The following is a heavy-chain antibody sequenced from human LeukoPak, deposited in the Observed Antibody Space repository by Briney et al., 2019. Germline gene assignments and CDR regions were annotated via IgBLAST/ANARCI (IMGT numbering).Heavy chain of an antibody. V-gene: IGHV3-53*01. D-gene: IGHD3-16*01. CDR1: GFTVSTNY. CDR3: ASHWGGY. Sequence: PGGSLRLSCAASGFTVSTNYMSWVRQAPGKGLEWVSIIYDSGTMHYADSVKGRFTISRDNLKNTLYLQMNSLRAEDTAVYYCASHWGGYWGQGTLVTVSS. CDR2: IYDSGTM. J-gene: IGHJ4*02.